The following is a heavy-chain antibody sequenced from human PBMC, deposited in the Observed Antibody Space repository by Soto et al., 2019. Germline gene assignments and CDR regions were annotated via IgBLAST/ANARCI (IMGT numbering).Heavy chain of an antibody. CDR1: GYTFTTYA. CDR2: INAGNGNT. V-gene: IGHV1-3*01. D-gene: IGHD1-26*01. J-gene: IGHJ4*02. Sequence: GASVKVSCKASGYTFTTYAMRWVRQAPGQGLEWMAWINAGNGNTKYSQRSQGRVTITRDTSASTVYMELSSLRSEDTAVYYCARESYSGSFVYYFDYWGQGTLVTVSS. CDR3: ARESYSGSFVYYFDY.